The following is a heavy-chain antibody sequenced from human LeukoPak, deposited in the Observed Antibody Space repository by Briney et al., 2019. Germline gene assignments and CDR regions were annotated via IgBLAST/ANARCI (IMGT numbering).Heavy chain of an antibody. CDR3: ARVPYDSSGYHFDY. V-gene: IGHV1-2*02. J-gene: IGHJ4*02. CDR1: GYTFTGYY. Sequence: ASVKVSCKASGYTFTGYYMHWVRQAPGQGLEWMGWINPNSGGTNYAQKFQGRVTMTRDTSISTAYMELSRLRSDDTAVYYCARVPYDSSGYHFDYWGQGTLVTVSS. D-gene: IGHD3-22*01. CDR2: INPNSGGT.